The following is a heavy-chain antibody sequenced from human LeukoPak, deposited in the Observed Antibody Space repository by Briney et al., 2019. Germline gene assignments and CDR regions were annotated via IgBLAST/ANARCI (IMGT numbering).Heavy chain of an antibody. D-gene: IGHD6-13*01. CDR3: TREGAAAGFDF. V-gene: IGHV6-1*01. CDR2: TYYRSRWYN. Sequence: SQTLSLTCAISGDSISSNSAVWNWIRQSPSRGLEWLGRTYYRSRWYNDYAVSVKSRISVNPDTSKNQFSLQLNSVTPEATAVYYYTREGAAAGFDFWGQGTLVTVSS. CDR1: GDSISSNSAV. J-gene: IGHJ4*02.